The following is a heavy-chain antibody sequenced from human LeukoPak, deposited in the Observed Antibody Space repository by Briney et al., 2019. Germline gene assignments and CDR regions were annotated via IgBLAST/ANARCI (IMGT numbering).Heavy chain of an antibody. CDR3: ARSRGDF. V-gene: IGHV3-7*01. J-gene: IGHJ4*02. Sequence: PGGSLRLSCAASGFMFTDCWMNWARQAPGRGLEWLASVKGDVSATSYVDSVKGRFTISRDNAKNSLYLQMNSLRADDTALYYCARSRGDFWGQGTLVTVSS. CDR1: GFMFTDCW. CDR2: VKGDVSAT.